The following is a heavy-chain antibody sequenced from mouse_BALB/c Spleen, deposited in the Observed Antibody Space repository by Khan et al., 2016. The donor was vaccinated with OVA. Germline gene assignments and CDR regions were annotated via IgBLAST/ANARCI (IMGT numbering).Heavy chain of an antibody. Sequence: EVQLQESGPGLVKPSQSLSLTCTVTGYSITSGYAWNWIRQLPGNKLEWMGYISYSDYTNYNPSLKSRISITRDTSKNQFFLQLSSVTTEDTATYYCAKSNYYGYYFDYWGQGATLTVSS. J-gene: IGHJ2*01. V-gene: IGHV3-2*02. D-gene: IGHD1-1*01. CDR3: AKSNYYGYYFDY. CDR2: ISYSDYT. CDR1: GYSITSGYA.